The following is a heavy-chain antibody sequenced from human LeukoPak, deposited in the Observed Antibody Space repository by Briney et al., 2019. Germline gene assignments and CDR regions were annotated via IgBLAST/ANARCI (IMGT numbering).Heavy chain of an antibody. CDR3: ARGTSMAPFDY. J-gene: IGHJ4*02. Sequence: RGSLRLSCAASGFTFSDYGMYWVRQAPGKGLEWVSVISDDGTTKHYADSVKGRFTISRDNPQNTLFLQMNTLRVDDTAVYYCARGTSMAPFDYWGQGTLVTVSS. CDR1: GFTFSDYG. CDR2: ISDDGTTK. V-gene: IGHV3-30*19. D-gene: IGHD5-24*01.